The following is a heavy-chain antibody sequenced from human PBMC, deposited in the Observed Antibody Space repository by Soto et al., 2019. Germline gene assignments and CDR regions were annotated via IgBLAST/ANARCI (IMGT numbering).Heavy chain of an antibody. Sequence: GGSLRPSCAASGFTFSSYWMHWVRQAPGKGLVWVSRINSDGSSTSYADSVKGRFTISRDNAKNTLYLQMNSLRAEDTAVYYCARDQLEQWPDYYYYYGMDVWGQGTTVTVS. CDR3: ARDQLEQWPDYYYYYGMDV. D-gene: IGHD6-19*01. J-gene: IGHJ6*02. CDR1: GFTFSSYW. CDR2: INSDGSST. V-gene: IGHV3-74*01.